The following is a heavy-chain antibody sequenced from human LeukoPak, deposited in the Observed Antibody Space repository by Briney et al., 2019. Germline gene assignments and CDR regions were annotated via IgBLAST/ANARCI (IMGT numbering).Heavy chain of an antibody. V-gene: IGHV1-2*02. CDR1: GYTFTSYG. CDR3: ARGEIWLLAGSHAHY. Sequence: ASVKVSCKASGYTFTSYGISWVRQAPGQGLEWMGWINPNSGGTNYAQKFQGRVTMTRDTSISTAYMELSRLRSDDTAVYYCARGEIWLLAGSHAHYWGQGTLVTVSS. D-gene: IGHD3-9*01. CDR2: INPNSGGT. J-gene: IGHJ4*02.